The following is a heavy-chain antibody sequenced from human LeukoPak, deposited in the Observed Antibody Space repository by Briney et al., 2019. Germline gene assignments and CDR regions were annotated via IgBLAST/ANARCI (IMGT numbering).Heavy chain of an antibody. D-gene: IGHD1/OR15-1a*01. Sequence: PSETLSLTCTVSGGSMSSSNYYWGWIRQPPGKGLEWIGTIYYSGSTFFNNPSLKSRVTISVDTSENQFSLKLSTVTAADTAVYYCARTPLPTNANAFDIWGQGTMVTVSS. CDR2: IYYSGST. V-gene: IGHV4-39*01. CDR1: GGSMSSSNYY. J-gene: IGHJ3*02. CDR3: ARTPLPTNANAFDI.